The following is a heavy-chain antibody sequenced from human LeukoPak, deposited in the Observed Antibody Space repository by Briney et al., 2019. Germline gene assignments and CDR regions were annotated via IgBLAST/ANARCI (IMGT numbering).Heavy chain of an antibody. CDR3: ARGGSNNWFDP. D-gene: IGHD6-13*01. Sequence: KPSETLSLTCAVYGVSFSGYYWSWLRQPPGRGQEWIGEINHSGSTNYNPSLKSRVTISVDTSKNQFSLKLSSVTAADTAVYYCARGGSNNWFDPWGQGTLVTVSS. V-gene: IGHV4-34*01. CDR2: INHSGST. CDR1: GVSFSGYY. J-gene: IGHJ5*02.